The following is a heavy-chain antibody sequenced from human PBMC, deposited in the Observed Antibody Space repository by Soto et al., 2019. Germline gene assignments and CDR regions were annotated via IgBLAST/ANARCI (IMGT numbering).Heavy chain of an antibody. CDR2: ISYSGST. V-gene: IGHV4-59*11. CDR1: GGSISGHY. D-gene: IGHD3-3*01. Sequence: PSETLSLTCTVSGGSISGHYWSWIRQPPGKGLQYIGYISYSGSTNYNPSLKSRVTISVDTSNNQFSLRLSSVTAAETAVYYCARDVGLQHDTGYYDFWSGKNNWFDPWGQGTLVTVSS. CDR3: ARDVGLQHDTGYYDFWSGKNNWFDP. J-gene: IGHJ5*02.